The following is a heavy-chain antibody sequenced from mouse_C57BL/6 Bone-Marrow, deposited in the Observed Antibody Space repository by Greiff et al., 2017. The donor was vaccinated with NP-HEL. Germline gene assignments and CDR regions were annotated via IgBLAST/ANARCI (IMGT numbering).Heavy chain of an antibody. CDR3: ARHRGYGFSFAY. J-gene: IGHJ3*01. CDR2: ISNGGGST. Sequence: EVKLVESGGGLVQPGGSLKLSCAASGFTFSDYYMYWVRQTPEKRLEWVAYISNGGGSTYYPDTVKGRFTISRYNAKNTLYLQMSRLKSEDTAMDYCARHRGYGFSFAYWGQGTLVTVSA. D-gene: IGHD2-10*02. CDR1: GFTFSDYY. V-gene: IGHV5-12*01.